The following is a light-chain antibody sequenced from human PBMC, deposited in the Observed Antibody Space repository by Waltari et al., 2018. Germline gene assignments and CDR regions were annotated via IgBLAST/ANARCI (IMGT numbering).Light chain of an antibody. CDR3: SSYTSSKTLL. J-gene: IGLJ3*02. Sequence: QSALTQPASVSGSPGQSITISCTGTSSDVAAYNFVSWYQQHPGKAPKLMISEVSNRPAGVSNGFSGSRSGKTASLTISGLQTEDEADYYCSSYTSSKTLLFGGGTKVTVL. CDR1: SSDVAAYNF. V-gene: IGLV2-14*01. CDR2: EVS.